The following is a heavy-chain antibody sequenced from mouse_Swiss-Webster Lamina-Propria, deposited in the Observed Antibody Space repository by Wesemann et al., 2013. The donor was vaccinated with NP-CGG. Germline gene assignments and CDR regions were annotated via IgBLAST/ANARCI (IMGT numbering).Heavy chain of an antibody. J-gene: IGHJ3*01. CDR2: INSNGGST. CDR1: GFTFSSYG. Sequence: EVQLVESGGGLVQPGGSLKLSCAASGFTFSSYGMSWVRQTPDKRLELVATINSNGGSTYYPDSVKGRFTISRDNAKNTLYLQMSSLKSEDTAMYYCGNYAYWGQGTLVTVSA. D-gene: IGHD2-1*01. CDR3: GNYAY. V-gene: IGHV5-6-3*01.